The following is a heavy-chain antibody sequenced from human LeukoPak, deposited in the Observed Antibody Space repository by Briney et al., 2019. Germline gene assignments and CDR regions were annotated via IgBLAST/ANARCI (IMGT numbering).Heavy chain of an antibody. V-gene: IGHV1-69*13. CDR1: GGTFSSYA. CDR2: IIPIFGTA. CDR3: TRDPYPYSGGYVRGGAYYFDY. D-gene: IGHD1-26*01. Sequence: SVKVSCKASGGTFSSYAISWVRQAPGQGLDWMGGIIPIFGTANYAQKFQCRATIPADESTSTAYMELSSLRSEDTAVYYCTRDPYPYSGGYVRGGAYYFDYWGQGTLVTVSS. J-gene: IGHJ4*02.